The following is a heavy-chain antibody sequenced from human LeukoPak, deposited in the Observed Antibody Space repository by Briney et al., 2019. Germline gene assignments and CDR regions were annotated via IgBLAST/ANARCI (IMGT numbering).Heavy chain of an antibody. V-gene: IGHV3-30*14. CDR3: ARDQGGDCSSTSCYEGNWFDP. D-gene: IGHD2-2*01. CDR2: ISYDGSNK. CDR1: GFTFSSYA. Sequence: GRSLRLSCAASGFTFSSYAMHWVRQAPSKGLEWVAVISYDGSNKYYADSVKGRFTISRDNSKNTLYLQMGSLRAEDMAVYYCARDQGGDCSSTSCYEGNWFDPWGQGTLVTVSS. J-gene: IGHJ5*02.